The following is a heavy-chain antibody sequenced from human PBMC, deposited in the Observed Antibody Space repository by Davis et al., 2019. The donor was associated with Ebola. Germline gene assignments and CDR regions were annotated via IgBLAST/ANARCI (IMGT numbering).Heavy chain of an antibody. CDR3: ARRLALRNDGFDV. J-gene: IGHJ3*01. V-gene: IGHV5-51*01. Sequence: GESLKISCQGSGNIFSRYWIAWVRQVPGKGLEWMGIIYPSDSDTRYSPSFRGQVTISVDQSINTAYLQWSSLEASDTATYYCARRLALRNDGFDVWGQGTMVSVSS. CDR1: GNIFSRYW. D-gene: IGHD2-21*01. CDR2: IYPSDSDT.